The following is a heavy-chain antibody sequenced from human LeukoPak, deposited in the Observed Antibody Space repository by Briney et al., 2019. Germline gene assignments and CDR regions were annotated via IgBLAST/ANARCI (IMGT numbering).Heavy chain of an antibody. J-gene: IGHJ3*02. D-gene: IGHD2-2*02. Sequence: PSETLSLTCTVSGGPISSGDYYWSWIRQPPGKGLEWIGYIYYSGSTYYNPSLKSRVTISVDTSKNQFSLKLSSVTAADTAVYYCARGVSGYCSSTSCYTDAFDIWGQGTMVTVSS. CDR2: IYYSGST. V-gene: IGHV4-30-4*08. CDR3: ARGVSGYCSSTSCYTDAFDI. CDR1: GGPISSGDYY.